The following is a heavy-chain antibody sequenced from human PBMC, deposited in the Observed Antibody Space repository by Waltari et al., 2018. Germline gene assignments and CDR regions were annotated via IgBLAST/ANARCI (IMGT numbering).Heavy chain of an antibody. J-gene: IGHJ6*02. CDR2: IFHTEAT. CDR3: ARPKGGGRPFLDYYYGMDV. CDR1: GDSISSYNW. V-gene: IGHV4-4*02. D-gene: IGHD3-3*01. Sequence: QVQLQQSGPGLVKPSGTLSLTCAISGDSISSYNWWGWFRQPPGKGLEWIAEIFHTEATDYNPSLKSRVTISLDKSKNHFSLNLTSVTAADTAVYYCARPKGGGRPFLDYYYGMDVWGQGTTVTVSS.